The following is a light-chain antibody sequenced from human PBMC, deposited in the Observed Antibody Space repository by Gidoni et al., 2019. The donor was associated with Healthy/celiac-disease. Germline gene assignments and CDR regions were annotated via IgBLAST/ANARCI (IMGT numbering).Light chain of an antibody. J-gene: IGKJ4*01. Sequence: DIQMTQSPSSLSASVGDRVTITCRASQSISSHLNWYQQKPGKAPKLLIYAAASLQSGVPSRFSVSGSGTYFTLTISSLQPEDFATYYCQQSYSTPLTFGGGTKVEIK. V-gene: IGKV1-39*01. CDR3: QQSYSTPLT. CDR2: AAA. CDR1: QSISSH.